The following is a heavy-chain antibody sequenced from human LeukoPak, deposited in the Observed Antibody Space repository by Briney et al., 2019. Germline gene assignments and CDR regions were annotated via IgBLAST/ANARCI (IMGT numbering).Heavy chain of an antibody. J-gene: IGHJ4*02. Sequence: PGGSLRLSCAASGFTFSSYAMSWVRQAPGKGLEWVSAISGSGGSTYYAYSVKGRFTISRDNSKNTLYLQMNSLRAEDTAVYYCAKGHQWPPNSGSYVVDYWGQGTLVTVSS. CDR2: ISGSGGST. V-gene: IGHV3-23*01. D-gene: IGHD1-26*01. CDR3: AKGHQWPPNSGSYVVDY. CDR1: GFTFSSYA.